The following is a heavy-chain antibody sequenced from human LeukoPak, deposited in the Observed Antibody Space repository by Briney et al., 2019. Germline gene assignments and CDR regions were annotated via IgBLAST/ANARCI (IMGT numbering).Heavy chain of an antibody. V-gene: IGHV3-7*01. CDR3: ARDLNDFWSGKDAFDI. Sequence: RGSLRLSCAASGFTFRSYWMNWVRQAPGKGLEWVANIKQDGSEKYVDSVKGRFTISRDNAKNSLYLQMNSLRAEDTAVYYCARDLNDFWSGKDAFDIWGQGTMVTVSS. D-gene: IGHD3-3*01. J-gene: IGHJ3*02. CDR1: GFTFRSYW. CDR2: IKQDGSEK.